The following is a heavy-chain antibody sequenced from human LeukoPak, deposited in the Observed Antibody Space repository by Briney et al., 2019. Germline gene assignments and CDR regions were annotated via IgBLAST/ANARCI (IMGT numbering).Heavy chain of an antibody. Sequence: GRSLRLSCTASGFSFSTYAMHWVRQAPGKGLEWVAVIWHDGSIEYYDASVKGQFTISRDISKNTLFLQMISLRAEDTAVYYCARDKYYSDGSGSYGMDVWGQGATVTVSS. D-gene: IGHD3-16*01. J-gene: IGHJ6*02. CDR2: IWHDGSIE. CDR3: ARDKYYSDGSGSYGMDV. CDR1: GFSFSTYA. V-gene: IGHV3-33*01.